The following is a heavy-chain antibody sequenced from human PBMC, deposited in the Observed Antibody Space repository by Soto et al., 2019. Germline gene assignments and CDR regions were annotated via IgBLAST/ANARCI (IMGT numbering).Heavy chain of an antibody. J-gene: IGHJ5*02. CDR3: VRMRVGLLVAATLGNWFCP. V-gene: IGHV1-18*01. CDR2: ISAYTGNT. CDR1: GYTFTSYG. Sequence: VQLVQSGAEVTKLGDSVKVSCKASGYTFTSYGISWVRQAPGQGLEWMGWISAYTGNTNYAQQLQGSVTMTTDTSTCTCYMELRSLRSDDTAVYYCVRMRVGLLVAATLGNWFCPWGQGTLVTVSS. D-gene: IGHD2-15*01.